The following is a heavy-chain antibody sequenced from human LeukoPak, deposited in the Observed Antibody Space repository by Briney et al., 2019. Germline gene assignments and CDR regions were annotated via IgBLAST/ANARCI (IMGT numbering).Heavy chain of an antibody. J-gene: IGHJ3*02. CDR1: GDSISSYF. V-gene: IGHV4-59*01. CDR2: ISYSGST. Sequence: SETLSLTCTVSGDSISSYFWSLIRQPPGKGLEWIGYISYSGSTNYSPSLKSRVTISVDTSKNQFSLKLSSVTAADTAVYYCAREGVRWEPSFSAFDIWGQGTMVTVSS. D-gene: IGHD1-26*01. CDR3: AREGVRWEPSFSAFDI.